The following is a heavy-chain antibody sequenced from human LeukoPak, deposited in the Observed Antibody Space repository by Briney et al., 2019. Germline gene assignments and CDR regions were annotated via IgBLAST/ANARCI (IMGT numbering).Heavy chain of an antibody. D-gene: IGHD3-10*01. V-gene: IGHV1-8*01. Sequence: ASVKVSYKASGYTFTSYDINWVRQATGQGLEWMGWMNPNSGNTGYAQKFQDRVTMTRNTSISTAYMELSSLRSEDTAVYYCARGRRDSRQFDYWGQGTLVTVSS. CDR3: ARGRRDSRQFDY. CDR1: GYTFTSYD. J-gene: IGHJ4*02. CDR2: MNPNSGNT.